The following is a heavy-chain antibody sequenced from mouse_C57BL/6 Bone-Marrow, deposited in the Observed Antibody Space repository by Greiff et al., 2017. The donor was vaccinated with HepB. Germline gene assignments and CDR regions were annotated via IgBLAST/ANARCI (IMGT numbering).Heavy chain of an antibody. CDR2: IDPNSGGT. V-gene: IGHV1-72*01. D-gene: IGHD1-1*01. J-gene: IGHJ2*01. Sequence: QVHVKQSGAELVKPGASVKLSCKASGYTFTSYWMHWVKQRPGRGLEWIGRIDPNSGGTKYNEKFKSKATLTVDKPSSTAYMQLSSLTSEDSAVYYCARRYLSYYYGSSPYYFDYWGQGTTLTVSS. CDR3: ARRYLSYYYGSSPYYFDY. CDR1: GYTFTSYW.